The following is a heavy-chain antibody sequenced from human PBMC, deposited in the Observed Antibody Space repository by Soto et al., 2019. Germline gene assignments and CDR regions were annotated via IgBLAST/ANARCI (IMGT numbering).Heavy chain of an antibody. J-gene: IGHJ6*02. D-gene: IGHD1-1*01. CDR1: GGSFSGYY. CDR3: ATWAATRSTDYYYGMDV. V-gene: IGHV4-34*01. Sequence: SETLSLTCAVYGGSFSGYYWSWIRQPPGKGLEWIGEINHSGSTNYNPSLKSRVTISVDTSKNQFSLKLSSVTAADTAVYYCATWAATRSTDYYYGMDVWGQGTTVTVSS. CDR2: INHSGST.